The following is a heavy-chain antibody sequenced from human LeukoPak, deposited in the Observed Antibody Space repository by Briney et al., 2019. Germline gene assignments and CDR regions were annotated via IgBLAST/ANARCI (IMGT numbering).Heavy chain of an antibody. V-gene: IGHV2-5*01. CDR1: GFSLSTHAVG. J-gene: IGHJ4*02. CDR2: IYWNDDK. Sequence: ESGPTLLNPTPTLTLTCAFSGFSLSTHAVGVGWIRQPPGKALEWLALIYWNDDKRYSPSLKTRLTITKDTSNNKVVLTMTNMDPVDTATYYCAHRGNYYTSGSFDYWGQGTLVTVSS. CDR3: AHRGNYYTSGSFDY. D-gene: IGHD3-10*01.